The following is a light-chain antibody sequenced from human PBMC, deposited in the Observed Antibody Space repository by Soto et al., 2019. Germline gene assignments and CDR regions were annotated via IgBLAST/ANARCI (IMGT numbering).Light chain of an antibody. V-gene: IGKV3-20*01. Sequence: IVLTQSPGPLYLSPGEVATLSCRASQTIKNNFLAWYQQRPGQDARLLIHAASIRATGTQARFTGSASGTDLTIIISSLEPEDFAVYYCQQYGTSLSFGGGPRVDIK. CDR1: QTIKNNF. J-gene: IGKJ4*01. CDR3: QQYGTSLS. CDR2: AAS.